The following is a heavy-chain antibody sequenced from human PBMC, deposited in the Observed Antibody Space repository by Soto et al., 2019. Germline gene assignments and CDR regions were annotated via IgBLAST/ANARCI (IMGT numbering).Heavy chain of an antibody. D-gene: IGHD6-19*01. J-gene: IGHJ4*02. CDR1: GYTFTSYA. CDR2: INAGNGNT. Sequence: ASGKVSCKASGYTFTSYAMHWVRQAPGQRLEWMGWINAGNGNTKYSQKFQGRVTITRDTSASTAYMELSSLRSEDTAVYYCARDRRSSGWVYWGQGTLVPVSS. V-gene: IGHV1-3*01. CDR3: ARDRRSSGWVY.